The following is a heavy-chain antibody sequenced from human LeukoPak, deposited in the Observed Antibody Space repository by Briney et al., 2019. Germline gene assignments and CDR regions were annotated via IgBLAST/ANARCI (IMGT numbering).Heavy chain of an antibody. J-gene: IGHJ4*02. CDR1: GYTFTGYY. CDR2: INPNSGGT. Sequence: ASVKVSCKASGYTFTGYYMHWVRQAPGQGLEWMGWINPNSGGTNYAQKFQGRVTMTRDTSISTAYMELSRLRSDDTAVYYCARGARGYSYGRTIMVVTAIDYWGQGTLVTVSS. D-gene: IGHD2-21*02. CDR3: ARGARGYSYGRTIMVVTAIDY. V-gene: IGHV1-2*02.